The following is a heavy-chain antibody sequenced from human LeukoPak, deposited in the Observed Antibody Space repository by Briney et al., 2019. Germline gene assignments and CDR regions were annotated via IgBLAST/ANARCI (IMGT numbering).Heavy chain of an antibody. CDR3: ARDFQPHGYNYFFLDN. D-gene: IGHD5-24*01. J-gene: IGHJ4*02. CDR2: INHSGST. CDR1: GGSFSGYY. Sequence: SETLSLTCAVYGGSFSGYYWSWIRQPPGKGLEWIGEINHSGSTNYNPSLKSRVTISVDTSKNQFSLKLSSVTAADTAVYYCARDFQPHGYNYFFLDNWGQGTLVTVSS. V-gene: IGHV4-34*01.